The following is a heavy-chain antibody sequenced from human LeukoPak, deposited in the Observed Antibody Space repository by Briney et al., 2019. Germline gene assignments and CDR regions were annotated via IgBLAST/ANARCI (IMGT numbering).Heavy chain of an antibody. Sequence: PGGSLRLSCAASAFXFSSYAISWVRQAPGKGLEWVSTISGRGGSTYYADSVKGRFTISVDNSKNTLNLQMNSLTAGDTAVYYCASGPTSGLDYWGQGTLVTVSS. J-gene: IGHJ4*02. CDR2: ISGRGGST. CDR3: ASGPTSGLDY. V-gene: IGHV3-23*01. CDR1: AFXFSSYA. D-gene: IGHD6-25*01.